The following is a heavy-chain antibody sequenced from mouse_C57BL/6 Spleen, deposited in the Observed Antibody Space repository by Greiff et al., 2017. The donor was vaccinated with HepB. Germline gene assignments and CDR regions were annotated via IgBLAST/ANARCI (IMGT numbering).Heavy chain of an antibody. Sequence: VQLQQSGAELVRPGASVTLSCKASGYTFTDYEMHWVKQTPVRGLEWIGAIDPETGGTAYNQKFKGKAILTADKSSSTAYMELRSLTSEDSAVYYCPYGSSYVDYWGQGTTLTVAS. V-gene: IGHV1-15*01. D-gene: IGHD1-1*01. CDR2: IDPETGGT. J-gene: IGHJ2*01. CDR3: PYGSSYVDY. CDR1: GYTFTDYE.